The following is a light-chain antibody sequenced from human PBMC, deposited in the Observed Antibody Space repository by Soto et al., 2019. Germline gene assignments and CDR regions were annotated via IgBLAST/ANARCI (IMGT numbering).Light chain of an antibody. CDR2: AAS. V-gene: IGKV1-9*01. CDR3: QHLNSYPRALA. Sequence: DIQLTQSPSFLSASVGDRVTITCRASQGISSFLAWYQQKLGQAPKLLIYAASTLESGGSLRFSGSGSGTEVTLTLSSLQPEDFATYYCQHLNSYPRALAFGGGTKVEI. CDR1: QGISSF. J-gene: IGKJ4*01.